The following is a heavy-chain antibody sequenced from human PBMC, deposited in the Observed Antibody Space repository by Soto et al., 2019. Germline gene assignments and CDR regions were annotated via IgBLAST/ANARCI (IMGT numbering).Heavy chain of an antibody. J-gene: IGHJ5*02. CDR2: VKNNGGAT. CDR3: AADLGPAYDSNNWFDP. Sequence: EVQLVESGGDLVQPGGSLRLSCAASGFIFSHAWFHWVRQPPGKGLKLVGRVKNNGGATDYAASVKGRFTISRDDSKDTVYLQMSSLRTEDTAIYYCAADLGPAYDSNNWFDPWGQGTLVTVSS. CDR1: GFIFSHAW. V-gene: IGHV3-15*07. D-gene: IGHD2-21*01.